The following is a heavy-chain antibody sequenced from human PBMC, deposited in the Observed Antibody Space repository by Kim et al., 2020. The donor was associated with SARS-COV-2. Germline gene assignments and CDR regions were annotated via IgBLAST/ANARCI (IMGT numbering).Heavy chain of an antibody. D-gene: IGHD1-26*01. J-gene: IGHJ4*02. CDR3: ARGVYSGSYYAFDFDY. Sequence: SVKRRITINPDTSKNQFSLQLNSVTPEDTAVYYCARGVYSGSYYAFDFDYWGQGTLVTVSS. V-gene: IGHV6-1*01.